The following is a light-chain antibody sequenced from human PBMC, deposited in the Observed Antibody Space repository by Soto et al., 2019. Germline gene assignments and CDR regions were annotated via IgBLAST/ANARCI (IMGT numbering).Light chain of an antibody. CDR3: MQALLTPST. J-gene: IGKJ5*01. Sequence: DIVMTQSPLSLPVTPGEPASISCSSSQSLLHSNGYNDLDWYLQKPGQSPQLLIYLGSNRGSGVPDRFSGSGSGTDFTLKISRVEAEDVGVYYCMQALLTPSTFGQGTRLEIK. CDR1: QSLLHSNGYND. CDR2: LGS. V-gene: IGKV2-28*01.